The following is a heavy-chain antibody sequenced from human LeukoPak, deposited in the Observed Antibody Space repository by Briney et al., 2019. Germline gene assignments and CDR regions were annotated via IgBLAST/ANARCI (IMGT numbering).Heavy chain of an antibody. J-gene: IGHJ4*02. CDR2: INERGSET. CDR3: AKDYSFSNFN. V-gene: IGHV3-7*01. Sequence: GGSLRLSCAASGFVFSNHWMTWVRQAPGKGLEWVANINERGSETYYADYVKGRFTISRDNTKKSLFLQLNSLSVEDTATDYCAKDYSFSNFNWGQGTLVTVSS. D-gene: IGHD2-15*01. CDR1: GFVFSNHW.